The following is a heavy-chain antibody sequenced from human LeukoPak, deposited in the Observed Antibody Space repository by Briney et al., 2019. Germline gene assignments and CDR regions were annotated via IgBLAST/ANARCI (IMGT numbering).Heavy chain of an antibody. CDR1: GFTFRNYG. V-gene: IGHV3-30*18. CDR2: ISYDGSNK. Sequence: GGSLRLSCATSGFTFRNYGMHWVRQAPGKGLEWVAVISYDGSNKYYADSVKGRFTISRDNSKNTLYLQMNSLRTEDAAVYYCANLPLWGQGTLVTVSS. J-gene: IGHJ4*02. CDR3: ANLPL.